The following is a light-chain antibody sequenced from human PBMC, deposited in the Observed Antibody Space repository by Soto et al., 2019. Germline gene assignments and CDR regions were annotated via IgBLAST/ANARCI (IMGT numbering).Light chain of an antibody. J-gene: IGKJ1*01. CDR2: WAS. Sequence: DIVMTQSPDSLAVSLGERATINCKSSQSVLYSSNNKNYLAWYQQKPGQPPKLLIYWASTRESGVADRFSGSWAGTDFTLTISSLQDEDVAVYYCQQYYSTLRTFGQGTKVEIK. CDR3: QQYYSTLRT. CDR1: QSVLYSSNNKNY. V-gene: IGKV4-1*01.